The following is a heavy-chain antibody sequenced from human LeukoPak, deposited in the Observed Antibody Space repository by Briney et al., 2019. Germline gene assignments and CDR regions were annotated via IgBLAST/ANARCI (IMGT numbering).Heavy chain of an antibody. J-gene: IGHJ4*02. CDR1: GFTFSSFG. CDR2: IWYDGSNK. V-gene: IGHV3-33*01. D-gene: IGHD6-19*01. CDR3: ARDPRLVTVTRTGDY. Sequence: GGSLRLSCAATGFTFSSFGMHWVRQAPGKGLEWVAAIWYDGSNKYYADSVKGRFTISRDNSKNTLYLQMNSLRAEYTAVYYCARDPRLVTVTRTGDYWGQGTLVTVSS.